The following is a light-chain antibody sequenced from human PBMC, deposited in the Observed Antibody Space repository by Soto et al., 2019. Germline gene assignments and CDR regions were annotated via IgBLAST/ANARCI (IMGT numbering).Light chain of an antibody. Sequence: IVCKKSPGTLSLSTGERATLSCRASQSVSSSYLACYQQKPGQAPRLLIYDATNRATGIPARFSGSGSGTDFTLTINSFEPEDFAVYYCQQRWNWPSITVGQG. CDR1: QSVSSSY. CDR3: QQRWNWPSIT. V-gene: IGKV3D-20*02. CDR2: DAT. J-gene: IGKJ5*01.